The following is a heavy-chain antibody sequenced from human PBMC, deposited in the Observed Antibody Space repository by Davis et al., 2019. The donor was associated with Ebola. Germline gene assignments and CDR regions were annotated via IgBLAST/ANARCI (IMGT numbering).Heavy chain of an antibody. CDR2: IIPILGIA. J-gene: IGHJ6*02. Sequence: AASVKVSCKASGGTFSSYAISWVRQAPGQGLEWMGRIIPILGIANYAQKFQGRVTITADKSTSTAYMELSSLRSEDTAVYYCARRGIVGATGIYYYGMDVWGQGTTVTVSS. V-gene: IGHV1-69*04. CDR3: ARRGIVGATGIYYYGMDV. CDR1: GGTFSSYA. D-gene: IGHD1-26*01.